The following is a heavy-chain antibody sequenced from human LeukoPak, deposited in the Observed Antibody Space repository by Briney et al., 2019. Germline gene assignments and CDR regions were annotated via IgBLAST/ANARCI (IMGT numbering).Heavy chain of an antibody. J-gene: IGHJ6*04. V-gene: IGHV4-59*01. CDR2: IYYSGST. D-gene: IGHD6-13*01. Sequence: PSETLSLTCTVTGGSISSYYWSWIRQPPGKGLEWIGYIYYSGSTNYNPSLKSRVTISVDTSKNQSSLKLSSVTAADTAVYYCARDLSIAAAEDYYYYGMDVWGKGTTVTVSS. CDR1: GGSISSYY. CDR3: ARDLSIAAAEDYYYYGMDV.